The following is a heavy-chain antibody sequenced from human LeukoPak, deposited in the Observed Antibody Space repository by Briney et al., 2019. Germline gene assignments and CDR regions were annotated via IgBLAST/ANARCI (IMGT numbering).Heavy chain of an antibody. CDR2: VYYSGST. J-gene: IGHJ5*02. CDR1: GGSISSYY. CDR3: ARVSPIIVVVPAANIGFDP. Sequence: SETLSLTCTVSGGSISSYYWSWIRQPPGKGLEWIGYVYYSGSTNYNPSLKSRVTISVDTSKNQFPLKLSSVTAADTAVYYCARVSPIIVVVPAANIGFDPWGQGTLVTVSS. V-gene: IGHV4-59*01. D-gene: IGHD2-2*01.